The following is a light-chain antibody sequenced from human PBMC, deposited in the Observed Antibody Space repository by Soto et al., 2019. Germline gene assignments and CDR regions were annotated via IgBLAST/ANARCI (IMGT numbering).Light chain of an antibody. CDR2: GVS. Sequence: QSALTQPASVSGSPGQSITISCTGTSSDVGSYDYVSWYQQHPGKAPRLMIYGVSKRPSGVSDRFSGSKSGNTASLTISGLQADDEAAYYCSSYTIKTSWVFGPGTKLTVL. CDR1: SSDVGSYDY. CDR3: SSYTIKTSWV. V-gene: IGLV2-14*01. J-gene: IGLJ3*02.